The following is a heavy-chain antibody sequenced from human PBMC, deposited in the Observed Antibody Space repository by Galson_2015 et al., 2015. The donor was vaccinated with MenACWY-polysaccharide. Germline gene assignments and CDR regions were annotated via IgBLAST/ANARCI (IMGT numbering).Heavy chain of an antibody. CDR1: GFTFSSYA. CDR2: ISSDGSNK. V-gene: IGHV3-30*18. Sequence: SLRLSCAASGFTFSSYAMSWVRQAPGKGLEWVVVISSDGSNKYYADSVKSRCTISRDNSKNTLYLQMSTMRPEDTVVYYCAKALSGRYGLCDSWGQGTLVTVSS. D-gene: IGHD1-26*01. J-gene: IGHJ5*01. CDR3: AKALSGRYGLCDS.